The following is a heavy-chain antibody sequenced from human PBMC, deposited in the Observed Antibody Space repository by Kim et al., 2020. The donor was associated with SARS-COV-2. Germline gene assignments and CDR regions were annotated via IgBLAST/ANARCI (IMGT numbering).Heavy chain of an antibody. CDR2: ISYDGSNK. CDR1: GFTFSSYA. J-gene: IGHJ4*02. V-gene: IGHV3-30-3*01. D-gene: IGHD2-8*02. Sequence: GGSLRLSCSDSGFTFSSYAMHWVRQAPGKGLEWVAVISYDGSNKYVADSVKGRFTISRDNSKNTLYLQMNSLRSEDTAVYYCARSAQIWSPVFDYWGQGTVVTVSS. CDR3: ARSAQIWSPVFDY.